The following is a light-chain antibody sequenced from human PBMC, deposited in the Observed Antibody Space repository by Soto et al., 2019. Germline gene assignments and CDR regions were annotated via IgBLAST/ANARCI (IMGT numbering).Light chain of an antibody. J-gene: IGKJ4*01. V-gene: IGKV3-11*01. CDR3: QQRNYWLS. Sequence: EVVLTQSPATLSFSPLQRSTLSCRASHSVGTNLMWYQQKPGQPPRLLISYASNRATGIPGRFSGGGSGTDFTLTISSLEPEDFAVYYCQQRNYWLSFGGGTKVDIK. CDR1: HSVGTN. CDR2: YAS.